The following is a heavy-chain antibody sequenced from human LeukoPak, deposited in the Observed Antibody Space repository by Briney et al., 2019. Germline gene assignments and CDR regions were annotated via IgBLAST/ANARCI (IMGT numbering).Heavy chain of an antibody. Sequence: GGSLRLSCAASGFSFSTYSMNWVRQAPGKGLEWVSSISRNSRYIYYADSMRGRFTISRDNAKNSLYLQMNSLKPEDTAVYYCAKDRSWNNILTGYYIYDYDYWGQGTLVTVSS. CDR2: ISRNSRYI. J-gene: IGHJ4*02. D-gene: IGHD3-9*01. CDR3: AKDRSWNNILTGYYIYDYDY. CDR1: GFSFSTYS. V-gene: IGHV3-21*04.